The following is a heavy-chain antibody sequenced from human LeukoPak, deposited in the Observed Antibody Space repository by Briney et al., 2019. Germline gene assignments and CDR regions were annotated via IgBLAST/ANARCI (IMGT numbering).Heavy chain of an antibody. CDR3: ARQSLYCSSTSCYGAFDC. D-gene: IGHD2-2*01. CDR2: IYYSGST. V-gene: IGHV4-59*08. J-gene: IGHJ4*02. Sequence: SETLSLTCTVSGGSISSYYWSWIRQPPGKGLEWIGYIYYSGSTNYNPSLKSRVTISVDTSKNQFSLKLSSVTAADTAVYYCARQSLYCSSTSCYGAFDCWGQGTLVTVSS. CDR1: GGSISSYY.